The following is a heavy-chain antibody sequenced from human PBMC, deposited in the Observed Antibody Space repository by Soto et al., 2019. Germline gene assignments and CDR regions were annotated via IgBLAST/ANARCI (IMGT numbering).Heavy chain of an antibody. CDR1: GFTFSSYA. Sequence: EVQLLESGGGLVQPGGSPRLSCAASGFTFSSYAMSWVRQAPGKGMEWVSAISGSGGSTYYADSVKGRFTISRDNSKNTLYLQMNSLRAEDTAVYYCTRYSGYEFLHHPFDYWGQGTLVTVSS. V-gene: IGHV3-23*01. CDR3: TRYSGYEFLHHPFDY. D-gene: IGHD5-12*01. CDR2: ISGSGGST. J-gene: IGHJ4*02.